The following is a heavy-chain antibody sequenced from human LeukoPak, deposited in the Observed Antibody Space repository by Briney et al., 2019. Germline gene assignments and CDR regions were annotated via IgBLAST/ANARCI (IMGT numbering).Heavy chain of an antibody. Sequence: PGGSLRLSCAASGFTFSSYWMHWVRQAPGKGLVWVSRINSDGSSTSYADSVKGRFTISRDNAQNTLYLQMNSLRAEDTAVYYCAKMGGPRRYYDILTGPDWGQGTLVTVSS. CDR1: GFTFSSYW. CDR3: AKMGGPRRYYDILTGPD. J-gene: IGHJ4*02. CDR2: INSDGSST. V-gene: IGHV3-74*01. D-gene: IGHD3-9*01.